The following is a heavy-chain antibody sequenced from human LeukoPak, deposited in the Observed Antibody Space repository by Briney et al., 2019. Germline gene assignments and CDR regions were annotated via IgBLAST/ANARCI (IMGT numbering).Heavy chain of an antibody. CDR1: GYTFTAYY. V-gene: IGHV1-2*06. CDR2: INPDRGGT. Sequence: GASVKVSCTXSGYTFTAYYMHWVRQAPGQGLEWMGQINPDRGGTNYAQKFQGRVTMTRDKSISTAYMELTSLRSDDTAVYYCARGPYDYVWGNYRYTGDAFDIWGHGTVVTVSS. D-gene: IGHD3-16*02. CDR3: ARGPYDYVWGNYRYTGDAFDI. J-gene: IGHJ3*02.